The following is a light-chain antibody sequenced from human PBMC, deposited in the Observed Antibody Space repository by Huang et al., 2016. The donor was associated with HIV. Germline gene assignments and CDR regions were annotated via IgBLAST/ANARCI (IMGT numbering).Light chain of an antibody. CDR3: QQRSNWPVT. J-gene: IGKJ5*01. Sequence: EIVLTQSPATLSLSPGERATLSCRASQRIGSYLAWYQRKPGQAPRLLIYNTSNRATGIPARFSGSGSGRGFTLTISSLEPDDCAVYYCQQRSNWPVTFGQGTRLEIK. CDR2: NTS. V-gene: IGKV3-11*02. CDR1: QRIGSY.